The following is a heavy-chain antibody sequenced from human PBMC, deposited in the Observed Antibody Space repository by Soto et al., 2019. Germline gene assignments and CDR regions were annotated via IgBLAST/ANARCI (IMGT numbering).Heavy chain of an antibody. CDR1: GFTFSSYG. D-gene: IGHD2-2*01. CDR3: AKDHVWIVVLPAATPSYMDV. V-gene: IGHV3-30*18. J-gene: IGHJ6*03. CDR2: ISYDGSNK. Sequence: QVQLVESGGGVVQPGRSLRLSCAASGFTFSSYGMHWVRQAPGKGLEWVAVISYDGSNKYYADSVKGRFTISRDNSKNTLYLQMNSLRAEDTAVYYCAKDHVWIVVLPAATPSYMDVWGKGTTVTVSS.